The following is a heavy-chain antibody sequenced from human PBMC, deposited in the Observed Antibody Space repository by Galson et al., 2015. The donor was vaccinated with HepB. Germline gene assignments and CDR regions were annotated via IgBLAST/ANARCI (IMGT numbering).Heavy chain of an antibody. D-gene: IGHD3-22*01. CDR1: GFTFSNYA. V-gene: IGHV3-23*01. J-gene: IGHJ4*02. CDR3: AKSPYYYDSKGYLTAIDY. CDR2: VSGSGGST. Sequence: SLRLSCAASGFTFSNYAMTWVRQGPGKGLEWVSGVSGSGGSTFYADSVKGRFTISRDNSRNTLYLQMNSLRAEDTAVYYCAKSPYYYDSKGYLTAIDYWGQGTLFAVSS.